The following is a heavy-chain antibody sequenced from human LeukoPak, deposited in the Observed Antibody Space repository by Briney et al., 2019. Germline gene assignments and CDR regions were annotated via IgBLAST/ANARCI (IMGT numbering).Heavy chain of an antibody. D-gene: IGHD6-13*01. Sequence: GSLRLSCAASGFTVSSNYMSWVRQAPGKGLEWVSVIYSGGSTYYADSVKGRFTISRDNSKNTLYLQMNSLRVEDTAVYYCVSRSINWYKGNNWFDPWGQGTLVTVSS. J-gene: IGHJ5*02. CDR2: IYSGGST. V-gene: IGHV3-53*01. CDR1: GFTVSSNY. CDR3: VSRSINWYKGNNWFDP.